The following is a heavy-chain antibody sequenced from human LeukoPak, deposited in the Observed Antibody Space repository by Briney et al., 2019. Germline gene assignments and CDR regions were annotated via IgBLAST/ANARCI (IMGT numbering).Heavy chain of an antibody. CDR1: GYTFTKYA. J-gene: IGHJ6*03. Sequence: ASVKVSCKASGYTFTKYAMNWVRQAPGQGLEWIGWINTNTANPTYVQGFTGRFVFSLDTSVNTAYLQISSLKAEDTAVYYCASSSDGYCSGGSCYSGPYYYYYYMDVWGKGTTVTISS. CDR2: INTNTANP. D-gene: IGHD2-15*01. CDR3: ASSSDGYCSGGSCYSGPYYYYYYMDV. V-gene: IGHV7-4-1*02.